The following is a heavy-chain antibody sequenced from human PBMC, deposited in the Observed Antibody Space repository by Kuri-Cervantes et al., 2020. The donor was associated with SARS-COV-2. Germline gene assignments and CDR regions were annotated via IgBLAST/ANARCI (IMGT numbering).Heavy chain of an antibody. CDR1: GYSISSGYY. CDR3: ARDSRSSYQVLLDHYYYSYMDV. Sequence: GSLRLSCTVSGYSISSGYYWGWIRQPPGKGLEWIGSIYHSGSTNYNPSLKSRVTISVDTSKNQFSLKLSSVTAADTAVYYCARDSRSSYQVLLDHYYYSYMDVWDKGTTVPSP. V-gene: IGHV4-38-2*02. D-gene: IGHD3-3*01. CDR2: IYHSGST. J-gene: IGHJ6*03.